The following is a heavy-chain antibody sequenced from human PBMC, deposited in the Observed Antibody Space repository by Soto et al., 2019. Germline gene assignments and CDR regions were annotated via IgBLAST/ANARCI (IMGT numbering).Heavy chain of an antibody. Sequence: EVQLVESGGALVQPGGSLRLSCAASGFTFSTYWMHWVRQGPGQGLVWVSRIRGDGTRTNYADSVRGRFTVSRDNAKNTLELQINSLTAEDTAVYYCARVTLTSIDMVDYWGQGTLVTVSS. V-gene: IGHV3-74*01. CDR1: GFTFSTYW. D-gene: IGHD2-21*01. CDR3: ARVTLTSIDMVDY. J-gene: IGHJ4*02. CDR2: IRGDGTRT.